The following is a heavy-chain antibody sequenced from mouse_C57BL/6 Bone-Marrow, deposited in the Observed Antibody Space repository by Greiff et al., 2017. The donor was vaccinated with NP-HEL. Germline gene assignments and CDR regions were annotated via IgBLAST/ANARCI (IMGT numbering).Heavy chain of an antibody. Sequence: VQLQQSGAELARPGASVKLSCKASGYTFTSYGISWVKQRTGQGLEWIGEIYPRSGNTYYNEKFKGKATLTADKSSSTAYMELRSLTSEDAAVYFCARGRGDGAMDYWGQGTSVTVSS. J-gene: IGHJ4*01. CDR3: ARGRGDGAMDY. CDR1: GYTFTSYG. D-gene: IGHD2-3*01. CDR2: IYPRSGNT. V-gene: IGHV1-81*01.